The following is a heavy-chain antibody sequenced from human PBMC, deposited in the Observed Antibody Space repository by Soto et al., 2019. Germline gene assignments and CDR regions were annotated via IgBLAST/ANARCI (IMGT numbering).Heavy chain of an antibody. CDR1: GFTFSTYA. CDR2: VSGGGGRT. CDR3: AEVNGDIVTGHQCYYYAMDV. Sequence: EEQLLESGGGLVQPGGSLRLSCAASGFTFSTYALSWVRQAPGKGLEWVSTVSGGGGRTYYADSVKGRFTISRDNSKNTXYRXMRSRRAEDTAVYYCAEVNGDIVTGHQCYYYAMDVWGQGTTVTVSS. D-gene: IGHD3-9*01. J-gene: IGHJ6*02. V-gene: IGHV3-23*01.